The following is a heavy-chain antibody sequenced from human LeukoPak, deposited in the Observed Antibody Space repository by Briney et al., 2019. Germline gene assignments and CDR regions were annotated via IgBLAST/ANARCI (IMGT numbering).Heavy chain of an antibody. J-gene: IGHJ5*02. CDR3: ARRRGISGSYRNWFDP. Sequence: PSETLSLTCAVYGGSFSGYYWSWIRQPPGKGLEWIGEINHSGSTNYNPSLKSRVTISVDTSKNQFSLKLSSVTAADTAVYYCARRRGISGSYRNWFDPWGQGTLVTVSS. V-gene: IGHV4-34*01. CDR1: GGSFSGYY. CDR2: INHSGST. D-gene: IGHD1-26*01.